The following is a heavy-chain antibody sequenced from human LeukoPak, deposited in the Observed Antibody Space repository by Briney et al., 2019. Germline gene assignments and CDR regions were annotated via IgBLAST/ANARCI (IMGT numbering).Heavy chain of an antibody. V-gene: IGHV3-30*18. CDR2: ISYDGSNK. J-gene: IGHJ4*02. Sequence: GRSLRLSCAASGFTFSSYGMHWVRQAPGMGLEWVAVISYDGSNKYYADSVKGRFTISRDNSKNTLYLQMNSLRAEDTAVYYCAKDLGEYYYGSGSLSYWGQGTLVTVSS. CDR1: GFTFSSYG. CDR3: AKDLGEYYYGSGSLSY. D-gene: IGHD3-10*01.